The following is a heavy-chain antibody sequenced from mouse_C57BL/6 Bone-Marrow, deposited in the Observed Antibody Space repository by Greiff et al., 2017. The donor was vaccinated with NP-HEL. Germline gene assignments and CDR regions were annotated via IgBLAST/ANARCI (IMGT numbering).Heavy chain of an antibody. CDR3: ARSGYYYVNWYFDV. CDR2: INPNNGGT. J-gene: IGHJ1*03. V-gene: IGHV1-18*01. CDR1: GYTFTDYN. D-gene: IGHD1-1*01. Sequence: EVQLQQSGPELVKPGASVKIPCKASGYTFTDYNMDWVKQSHGKSLEWIGDINPNNGGTIYNQKFKGKATLTVDKSSSTAYMELRSLTSEDTAVYYCARSGYYYVNWYFDVWGTGTTVTVSS.